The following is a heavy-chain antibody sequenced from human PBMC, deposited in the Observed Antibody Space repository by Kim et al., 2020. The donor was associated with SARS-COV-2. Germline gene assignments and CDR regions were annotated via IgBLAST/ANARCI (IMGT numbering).Heavy chain of an antibody. Sequence: SETLSLTCTVSGGSISSGGYYWSWIRQHPGKGLEWIGYIYYSGSTYYNPSLKSRVTISVDTSKNQFSLKLSSVTAADTAVYYCARDSIYGDHFDYWGQGTLVTVS. V-gene: IGHV4-31*03. CDR2: IYYSGST. D-gene: IGHD4-17*01. CDR1: GGSISSGGYY. J-gene: IGHJ4*02. CDR3: ARDSIYGDHFDY.